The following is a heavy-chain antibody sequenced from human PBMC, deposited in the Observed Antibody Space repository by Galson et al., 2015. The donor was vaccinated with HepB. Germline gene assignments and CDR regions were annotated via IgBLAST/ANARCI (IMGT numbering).Heavy chain of an antibody. CDR2: IWYDGSNK. D-gene: IGHD3-3*01. CDR1: GFTFSSYG. J-gene: IGHJ5*02. V-gene: IGHV3-33*06. CDR3: AKDMEGPYYDFWSGYPRWFDP. Sequence: SLRLSCAASGFTFSSYGMHWVRQAPGKGLEWVAVIWYDGSNKYYADSVKGRFTISRDNSKNTLYLQMNSLRAEDTAVYYCAKDMEGPYYDFWSGYPRWFDPWGQGTLVTVSS.